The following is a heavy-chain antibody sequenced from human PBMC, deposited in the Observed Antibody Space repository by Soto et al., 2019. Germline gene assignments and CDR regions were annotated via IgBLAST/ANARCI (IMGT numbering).Heavy chain of an antibody. CDR3: ARSNAGSSNKMYYYYGMDG. CDR1: GYTFTGYY. CDR2: INPNSGGT. J-gene: IGHJ6*02. Sequence: QVQLVQSGAEVKKPGASVKVSCKASGYTFTGYYMHWVRQAPGQGLEWMGWINPNSGGTNYAQKFQGWVTMTRDTSISTAYMELSRLRSDDTAVYYCARSNAGSSNKMYYYYGMDGWGQGTTVTVSS. V-gene: IGHV1-2*04. D-gene: IGHD6-13*01.